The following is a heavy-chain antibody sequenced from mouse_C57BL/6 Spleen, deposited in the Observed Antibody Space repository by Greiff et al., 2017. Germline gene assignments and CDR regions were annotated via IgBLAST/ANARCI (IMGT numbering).Heavy chain of an antibody. J-gene: IGHJ4*01. Sequence: QVQLQQPGAELVMPGASVKLSCKASGYTFTSYWMHWVKQRPGQGLEWIGEIDPSDSYTNYNQKFKGKSTLTVDKSSSTAYMQLSSLTSDDSAVYYCARSFSHYAMDYWGQGTSVTVSS. CDR3: ARSFSHYAMDY. V-gene: IGHV1-69*01. CDR1: GYTFTSYW. D-gene: IGHD1-2*01. CDR2: IDPSDSYT.